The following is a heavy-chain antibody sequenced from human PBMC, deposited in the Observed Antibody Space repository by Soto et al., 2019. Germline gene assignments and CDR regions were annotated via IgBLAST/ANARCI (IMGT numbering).Heavy chain of an antibody. CDR2: ISGQIAKT. CDR3: ARGPPSGSFSLTPRY. J-gene: IGHJ4*02. V-gene: IGHV1-18*04. D-gene: IGHD1-26*01. Sequence: ASVKVSCKASGYSFHNFGIIWVRQAPGQGLEWMGWISGQIAKTNYAQKFRGKVIMTTDTSTSTAYMELNTLTYDDTAMYYCARGPPSGSFSLTPRYWGQGTLVTVS. CDR1: GYSFHNFG.